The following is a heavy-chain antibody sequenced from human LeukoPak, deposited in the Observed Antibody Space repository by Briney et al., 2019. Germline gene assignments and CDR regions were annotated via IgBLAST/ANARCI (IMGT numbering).Heavy chain of an antibody. D-gene: IGHD4-23*01. V-gene: IGHV4-59*12. CDR2: IDHTGST. CDR3: ARATTVVTLPDY. CDR1: DDSISIYY. J-gene: IGHJ4*02. Sequence: SETLSLICSVSDDSISIYYWSWIRQPPGKGLEWIGYIDHTGSTNYNPSLKSRVTVSVDTSKNQFSLKLSSVTAADTAVYYCARATTVVTLPDYWGQGTLVTVSS.